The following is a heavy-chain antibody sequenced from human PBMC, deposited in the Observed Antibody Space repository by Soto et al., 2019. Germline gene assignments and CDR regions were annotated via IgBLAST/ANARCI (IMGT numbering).Heavy chain of an antibody. CDR3: ARDSTLGLLWFGETWFDP. J-gene: IGHJ5*02. CDR1: RYTFTSYA. CDR2: INTNTGNP. V-gene: IGHV7-4-1*01. D-gene: IGHD3-10*01. Sequence: ASVKVSCKASRYTFTSYAMNWVRQAPGQGLEWMGWINTNTGNPTYAQGFTGRFVFSLDTSVSTAYLQICSLKAEDTAVYYCARDSTLGLLWFGETWFDPWGQGTLVTVPS.